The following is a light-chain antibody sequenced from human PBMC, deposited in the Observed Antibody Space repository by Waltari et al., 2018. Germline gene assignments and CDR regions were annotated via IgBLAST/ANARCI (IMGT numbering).Light chain of an antibody. J-gene: IGKJ2*01. CDR3: QQYNNYLYT. CDR2: KAS. Sequence: DIQMTQSPSTLSTSVGDRVTITCRASQSIGSWLAWYQQKPGKAPNLLIYKASSSESGGPSRFYGSGSGTEFTLTISSLQPDDFATYYCQQYNNYLYTFGQGTKLQIK. CDR1: QSIGSW. V-gene: IGKV1-5*03.